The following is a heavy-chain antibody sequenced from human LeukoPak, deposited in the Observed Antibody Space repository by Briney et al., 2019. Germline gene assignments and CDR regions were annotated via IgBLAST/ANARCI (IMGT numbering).Heavy chain of an antibody. J-gene: IGHJ3*02. Sequence: SETLSLTCTVSGGSISNYYWSWIRPPAGKGLEWGGRIYTSAGTNYNPSLKSRVTLSVDASKNQFSLMLSSLTGADTAVYYCARGRYCSATICSGGDAFDIWGQGTVVTVS. D-gene: IGHD5-24*01. CDR3: ARGRYCSATICSGGDAFDI. CDR2: IYTSAGT. V-gene: IGHV4-4*07. CDR1: GGSISNYY.